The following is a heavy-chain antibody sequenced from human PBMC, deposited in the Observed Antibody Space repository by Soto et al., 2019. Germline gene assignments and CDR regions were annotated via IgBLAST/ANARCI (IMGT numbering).Heavy chain of an antibody. CDR2: ISYDGSNK. Sequence: QVQLVESGGGVVQPGRSLRLSCAASGFTFSSYGMYWVRQAPGKGLEWVAVISYDGSNKYYADSVKGRFTISRDNSKNTLYLQMNSLRAEDKAVYYCAKDQHGYVSFRLDYWGQGTLVTVSS. D-gene: IGHD5-12*01. J-gene: IGHJ4*02. CDR1: GFTFSSYG. CDR3: AKDQHGYVSFRLDY. V-gene: IGHV3-30*18.